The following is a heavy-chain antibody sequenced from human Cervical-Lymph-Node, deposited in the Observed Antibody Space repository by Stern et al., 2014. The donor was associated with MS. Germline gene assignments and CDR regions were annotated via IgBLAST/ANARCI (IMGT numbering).Heavy chain of an antibody. CDR1: GYSFPNYW. CDR2: IYPGASEA. J-gene: IGHJ4*02. CDR3: ARGSGRDFFDY. V-gene: IGHV5-51*01. Sequence: VQLGQSGAEVKKPGESLKISCKGSGYSFPNYWIGWVRQMPGTGLEYMGIIYPGASEARYSPSFQGQVTFSADKSTDTAYLQWNSLKVSDTAMYYCARGSGRDFFDYWGQGALVTVSS. D-gene: IGHD3-3*01.